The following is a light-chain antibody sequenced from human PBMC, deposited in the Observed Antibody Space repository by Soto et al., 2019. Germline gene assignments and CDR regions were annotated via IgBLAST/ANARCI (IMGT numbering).Light chain of an antibody. J-gene: IGLJ2*01. CDR2: EVS. V-gene: IGLV2-14*01. Sequence: QSVLTQPASVSGSLGQSITISCTGASRDIGTHDYVSWYQHSPGRAPKLMIYEVSNRPSGVSSRFSGSKSGNTASLTISGLQADDEADYYCFSNTAFGGGTKLTVL. CDR1: SRDIGTHDY. CDR3: FSNTA.